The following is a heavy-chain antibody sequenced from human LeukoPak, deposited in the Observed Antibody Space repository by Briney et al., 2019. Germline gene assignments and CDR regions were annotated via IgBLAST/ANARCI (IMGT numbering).Heavy chain of an antibody. Sequence: SVTVSFKSSVCTFINYAISWVRQAPGQGLEGVGGIILIFGKANYAQKFQGRVTITTDESTSTAYMELSSLRSEDTAVYYCAWGVVRGVIIPFDYWGQGTLVTVSS. CDR2: IILIFGKA. V-gene: IGHV1-69*05. CDR3: AWGVVRGVIIPFDY. CDR1: VCTFINYA. D-gene: IGHD3-10*01. J-gene: IGHJ4*02.